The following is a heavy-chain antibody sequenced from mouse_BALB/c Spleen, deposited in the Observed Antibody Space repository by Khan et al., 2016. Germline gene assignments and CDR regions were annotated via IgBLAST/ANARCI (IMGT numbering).Heavy chain of an antibody. J-gene: IGHJ1*01. CDR3: ATGYDSFWYFDV. CDR1: DYSITSEFA. D-gene: IGHD2-2*01. CDR2: ISYSGST. V-gene: IGHV3-2*02. Sequence: EVQLQESGPGLVKPSQSLSLTCTVTDYSITSEFAWNWIRQFQGNKLEWMGYISYSGSTSYNPSLKSRISITRDTSKNQFFLQLNSVTTEDTATYFFATGYDSFWYFDVWGAGTAVSVSS.